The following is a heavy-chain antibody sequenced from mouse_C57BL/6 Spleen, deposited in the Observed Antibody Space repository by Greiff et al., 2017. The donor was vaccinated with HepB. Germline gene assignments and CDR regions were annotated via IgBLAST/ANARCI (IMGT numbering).Heavy chain of an antibody. V-gene: IGHV1-4*01. CDR2: INPSSGYT. D-gene: IGHD4-1*01. Sequence: QVQLQQSGAELARPGASVKMSCKASGYTFTSYTMHWVKQRPGQGLEWIGYINPSSGYTKYNQKFKDKATLTADKSSSTAYMQLSSLTSEDSAVYDCARGELGRLYYFDYWGQGTTLTVSS. J-gene: IGHJ2*01. CDR1: GYTFTSYT. CDR3: ARGELGRLYYFDY.